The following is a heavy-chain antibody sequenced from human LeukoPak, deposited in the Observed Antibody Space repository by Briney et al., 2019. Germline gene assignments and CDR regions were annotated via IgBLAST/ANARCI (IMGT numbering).Heavy chain of an antibody. V-gene: IGHV3-23*01. CDR2: ISGSGGST. CDR1: GFPFGSFA. Sequence: PGRSLRLSCVACGFPFGSFALHWVRQAPGKGLEWISAISGSGGSTYYADSVKGRFTISRDNSKNTLYLQMNSLRAEDTAVYYCAKGPGGSCRESAFAIWGQGTMVTVSS. CDR3: AKGPGGSCRESAFAI. J-gene: IGHJ3*02. D-gene: IGHD2-15*01.